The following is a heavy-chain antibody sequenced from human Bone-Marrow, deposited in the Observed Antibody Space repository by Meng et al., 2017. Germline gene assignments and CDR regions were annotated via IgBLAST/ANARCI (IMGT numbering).Heavy chain of an antibody. CDR3: ARALYCSSTSCYRYYYYGMDV. V-gene: IGHV4-34*01. CDR2: SNHSGST. Sequence: QVQLQQWGAGLLKPSETLSLTCAVYGGSFSGYYWSWIRQPPGKGLEWIGESNHSGSTNYNPSLKSRVTISVDTSKNQFSLKLSSVTAADTAVYYCARALYCSSTSCYRYYYYGMDVWGQGTTVTVSS. J-gene: IGHJ6*02. CDR1: GGSFSGYY. D-gene: IGHD2-2*01.